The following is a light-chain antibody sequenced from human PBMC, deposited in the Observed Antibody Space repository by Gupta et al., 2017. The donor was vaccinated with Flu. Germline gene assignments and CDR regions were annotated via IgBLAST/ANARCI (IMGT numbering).Light chain of an antibody. CDR2: EVS. CDR1: SSDVGGYNY. Sequence: QSALTQPPSASGSPGPSVTISCTGTSSDVGGYNYVSWYQQHPGKAPKLMIYEVSKRPSGVPDRFSGSKSGNTASLTVSGLQAEDEADDYCSSYAGSNIVVFGGGTKLT. J-gene: IGLJ2*01. CDR3: SSYAGSNIVV. V-gene: IGLV2-8*01.